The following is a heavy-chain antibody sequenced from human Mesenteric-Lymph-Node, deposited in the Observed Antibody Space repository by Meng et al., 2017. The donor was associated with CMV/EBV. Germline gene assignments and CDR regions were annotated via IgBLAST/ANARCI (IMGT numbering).Heavy chain of an antibody. J-gene: IGHJ4*02. CDR3: ARDTRPGHIVVVIAFDY. Sequence: GGSLRLSCAASGFTFSSYSMNWARQAPGKGLEWVSSISSSSCYIYYADSVKGRFTISRDNAKNSLYLQMNSLRAEDTAVYYCARDTRPGHIVVVIAFDYWGQGTLVTVSS. D-gene: IGHD2-21*01. V-gene: IGHV3-21*01. CDR2: ISSSSCYI. CDR1: GFTFSSYS.